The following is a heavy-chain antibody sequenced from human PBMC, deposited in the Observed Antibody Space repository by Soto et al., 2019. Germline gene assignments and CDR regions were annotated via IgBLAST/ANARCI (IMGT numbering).Heavy chain of an antibody. V-gene: IGHV3-23*01. CDR3: AFKGTANHFY. Sequence: VGSLRLSCATSGFTFTAYDLTWVRQAPGKGLDWVSGISPSGDTTYYADSVKGRFTISRDNSKTVLYLQMNSLRAEDTAVYYCAFKGTANHFYCGQGTLVAVYS. CDR1: GFTFTAYD. J-gene: IGHJ4*02. D-gene: IGHD2-21*02. CDR2: ISPSGDTT.